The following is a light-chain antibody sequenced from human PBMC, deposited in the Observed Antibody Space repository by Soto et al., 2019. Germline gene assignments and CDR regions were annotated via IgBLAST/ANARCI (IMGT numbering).Light chain of an antibody. Sequence: QSMLTQAPSASETPGQRVTISCSGGSSNIGRNTVNWYQQLPGTAPKLLIYRNNRRPSGVPDRFSCSKSGTSASLAITGLQAEDEADYYCQSDDSSLGASYVFGTGTKVTVL. CDR1: SSNIGRNT. V-gene: IGLV1-44*01. CDR2: RNN. CDR3: QSDDSSLGASYV. J-gene: IGLJ1*01.